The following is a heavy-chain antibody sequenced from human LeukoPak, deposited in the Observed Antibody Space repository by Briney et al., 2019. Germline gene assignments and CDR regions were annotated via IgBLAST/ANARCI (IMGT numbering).Heavy chain of an antibody. D-gene: IGHD2-15*01. CDR2: ISAYNGNT. Sequence: ASVKVSCKASGYTFTGYYMHWVRQAPGQGLEWMGWISAYNGNTNYAQKLQGRVTMTTDTSTSTAYMELRSLRSDDTAVYYCARYEEGYCSGGSCYEVDYRHYYYYMDVWGKGTTVTVSS. V-gene: IGHV1-18*04. J-gene: IGHJ6*03. CDR1: GYTFTGYY. CDR3: ARYEEGYCSGGSCYEVDYRHYYYYMDV.